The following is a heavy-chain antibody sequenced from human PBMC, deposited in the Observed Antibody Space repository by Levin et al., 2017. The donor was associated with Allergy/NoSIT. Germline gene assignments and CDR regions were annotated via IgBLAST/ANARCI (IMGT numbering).Heavy chain of an antibody. CDR2: IRSKAWGTTT. J-gene: IGHJ6*02. D-gene: IGHD7-27*01. CDR3: SRGALGYYYYGMDG. V-gene: IGHV3-49*03. Sequence: GESLKISCTASGFTFAEYAMSWFRQAPGKGLEWVGFIRSKAWGTTTEYAASVKGRFTISRDDSSSIAYLQLNSLKTDDTAVYYCSRGALGYYYYGMDGWGQGTTVTVSS. CDR1: GFTFAEYA.